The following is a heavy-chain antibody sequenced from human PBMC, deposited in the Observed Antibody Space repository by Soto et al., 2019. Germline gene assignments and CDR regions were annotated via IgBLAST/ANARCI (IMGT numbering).Heavy chain of an antibody. CDR1: RLTFSNYA. CDR2: ISCSGDTT. CDR3: AKADYSYSWAPGDY. V-gene: IGHV3-23*01. Sequence: EVQVLESGGGLVQPGGSLRLSCVISRLTFSNYALNWVRQAPGKGLEWVSSISCSGDTTYYADSVKGRFTSSRDNSKNTLYLQMNSLRVEDTALYYCAKADYSYSWAPGDYWGQGTLVTVSS. D-gene: IGHD6-13*01. J-gene: IGHJ4*02.